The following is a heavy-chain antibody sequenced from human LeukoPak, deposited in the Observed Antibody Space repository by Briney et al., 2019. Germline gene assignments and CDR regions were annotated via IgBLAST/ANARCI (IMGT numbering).Heavy chain of an antibody. V-gene: IGHV3-23*01. CDR1: GFTFSNYA. D-gene: IGHD1-26*01. CDR3: AKKWGVGTTTLDYFDY. CDR2: ISGSAGST. Sequence: PGGSVRLSCAASGFTFSNYAMSWVRQAPGKGLEWVLCISGSAGSTYYADSVKGRFTISRDNSKNTLYLQMNSLTDDDTAVYYCAKKWGVGTTTLDYFDYWGQGTLVTVSS. J-gene: IGHJ4*02.